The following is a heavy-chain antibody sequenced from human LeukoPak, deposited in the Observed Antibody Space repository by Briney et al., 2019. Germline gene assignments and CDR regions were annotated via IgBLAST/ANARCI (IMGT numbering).Heavy chain of an antibody. Sequence: GGSLRLSCAASGFTFSNYAMTWVRQAPGKGLEWVSGISGSGSSTYYADSVKGRFTLSRDYPKNTLYLQMNSLRAEDTAVYYCARWSSSGSYYFWAEWGQGTLVTVSS. CDR3: ARWSSSGSYYFWAE. CDR2: ISGSGSST. CDR1: GFTFSNYA. V-gene: IGHV3-23*01. D-gene: IGHD1-26*01. J-gene: IGHJ4*02.